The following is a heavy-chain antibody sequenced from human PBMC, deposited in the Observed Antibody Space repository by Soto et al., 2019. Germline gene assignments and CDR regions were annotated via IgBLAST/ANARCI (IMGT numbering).Heavy chain of an antibody. Sequence: ASVKVSCKASGYTFTSYAMHWVRQAPGQRLEWMGWINAGNGNTKYSQKFQGRVTITRDTSASTAYMELSSLRSEDTAVYYCARNIAVAGYNWFDPWGQGTLVTVSS. CDR3: ARNIAVAGYNWFDP. CDR2: INAGNGNT. J-gene: IGHJ5*02. V-gene: IGHV1-3*01. CDR1: GYTFTSYA. D-gene: IGHD6-19*01.